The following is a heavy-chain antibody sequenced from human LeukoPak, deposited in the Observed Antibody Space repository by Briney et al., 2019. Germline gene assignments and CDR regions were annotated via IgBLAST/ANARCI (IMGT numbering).Heavy chain of an antibody. CDR1: GGSISSGGYY. D-gene: IGHD6-19*01. CDR2: IYYSGST. Sequence: KTSETLSLTCTVSGGSISSGGYYWSWIRQHPGKGLEWIGYIYYSGSTYYNPSLKSRVTISVDTSKNQLSLKLSSVTAADTAVYYCARDEASGWYWWGQGTLVTVSS. J-gene: IGHJ4*02. V-gene: IGHV4-31*03. CDR3: ARDEASGWYW.